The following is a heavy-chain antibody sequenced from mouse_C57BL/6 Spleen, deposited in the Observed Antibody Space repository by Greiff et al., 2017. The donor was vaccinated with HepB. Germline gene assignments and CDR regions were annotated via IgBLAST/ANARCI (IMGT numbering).Heavy chain of an antibody. V-gene: IGHV1-15*01. CDR2: IDPETGGT. J-gene: IGHJ2*01. Sequence: VQLVESGAELVRPGASVTLSCKASGYTFTDYEMHWVKQTPVHGLEWIGAIDPETGGTAYNQKFKGKAILTADKSSSTAYMELRSLTSEDSAVYYCTRSRYSNYWGQGTTLTVSS. CDR3: TRSRYSNY. D-gene: IGHD2-5*01. CDR1: GYTFTDYE.